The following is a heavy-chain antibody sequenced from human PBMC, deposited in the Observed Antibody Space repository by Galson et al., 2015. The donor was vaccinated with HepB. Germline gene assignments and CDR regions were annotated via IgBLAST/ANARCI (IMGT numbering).Heavy chain of an antibody. CDR3: ASAIGGVIAAVEAWFDP. CDR2: INPSGGST. J-gene: IGHJ5*02. CDR1: GYTFTSYY. V-gene: IGHV1-46*01. Sequence: SVKVSCKASGYTFTSYYMHWVRQAPGQGLEWMGIINPSGGSTSYAQKFQGRVTMTRDTSTSTVYMELSSLRSEDTAVYYCASAIGGVIAAVEAWFDPWGQGTLVTVSS. D-gene: IGHD6-13*01.